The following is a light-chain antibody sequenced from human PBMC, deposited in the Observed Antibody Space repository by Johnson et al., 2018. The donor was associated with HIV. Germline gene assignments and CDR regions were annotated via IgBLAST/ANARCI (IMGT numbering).Light chain of an antibody. CDR2: DNN. Sequence: QSVLTQPPSVSAAPGQKVTISCSGSSSNIGNNYVSWYQQLPGTAPKLLIYDNNKRPSGIPDRFSGSKSGTSATLGITGLQTGDEADYYCGTWDSSLSAGGGFGTGPKVTVL. CDR3: GTWDSSLSAGGG. V-gene: IGLV1-51*01. J-gene: IGLJ1*01. CDR1: SSNIGNNY.